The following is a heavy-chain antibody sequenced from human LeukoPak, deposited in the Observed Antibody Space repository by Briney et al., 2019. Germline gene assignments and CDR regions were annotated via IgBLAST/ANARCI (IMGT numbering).Heavy chain of an antibody. Sequence: GESLRLSCTASGFTFSNFWMGWVRQAPGKGLEWVSSISSSSSYIYYADSVKGRFTISRDNAENSLYLQMNSLRAEDTAVYYCAREKSGSYWGQGTLVTVSS. J-gene: IGHJ4*02. CDR3: AREKSGSY. CDR1: GFTFSNFW. V-gene: IGHV3-21*01. CDR2: ISSSSSYI. D-gene: IGHD1-26*01.